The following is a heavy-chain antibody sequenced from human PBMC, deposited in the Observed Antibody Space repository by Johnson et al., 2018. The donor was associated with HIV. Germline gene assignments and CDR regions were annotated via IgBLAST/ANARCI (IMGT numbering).Heavy chain of an antibody. J-gene: IGHJ3*02. CDR2: IKRKTDGGTT. Sequence: VQLVESGGGVVQPGRSLRLSCAASGFTFSNAWMSWVRQAPGKGLEWVGRIKRKTDGGTTDYAAPVKGRFIISRDDSKNMLYLQMNSLKTEDTAVYYCATDLAAVGSGAFDMWGQGTMVIVSS. CDR1: GFTFSNAW. V-gene: IGHV3-15*01. CDR3: ATDLAAVGSGAFDM. D-gene: IGHD6-13*01.